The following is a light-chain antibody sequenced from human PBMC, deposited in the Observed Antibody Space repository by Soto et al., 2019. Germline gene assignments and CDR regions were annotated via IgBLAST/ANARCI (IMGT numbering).Light chain of an antibody. J-gene: IGKJ1*01. CDR3: QQYYSTPRT. CDR2: WAS. CDR1: QSVLYSSNNKNY. Sequence: IVMTQSPDSLSVSLVERATINCKSSQSVLYSSNNKNYLAWYQHKPGQPPKLLIYWASTRESGVPDRFSGSGSGTDFTLTISSLQAEDVAVYYCQQYYSTPRTFGQGTKVDIK. V-gene: IGKV4-1*01.